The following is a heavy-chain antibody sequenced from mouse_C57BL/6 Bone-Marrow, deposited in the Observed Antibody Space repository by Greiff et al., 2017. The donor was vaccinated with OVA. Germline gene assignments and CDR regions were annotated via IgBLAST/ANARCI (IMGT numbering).Heavy chain of an antibody. CDR2: IYPGDGDT. Sequence: VQLQQSGAELVKPGASVKISCKASGYAFSSYWMNWVQQRPGKGLEWIGQIYPGDGDTNYNGKFKGTATLTADKSSSTAYMQLSSLTSEDSAVYFCARFPLYYGSSLYYFDYWGQGTTLTVAS. CDR3: ARFPLYYGSSLYYFDY. D-gene: IGHD1-1*01. J-gene: IGHJ2*01. V-gene: IGHV1-80*01. CDR1: GYAFSSYW.